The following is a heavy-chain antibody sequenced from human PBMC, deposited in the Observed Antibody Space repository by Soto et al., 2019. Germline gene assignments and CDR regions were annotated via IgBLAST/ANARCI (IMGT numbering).Heavy chain of an antibody. V-gene: IGHV4-31*03. CDR1: GGSISSGGYY. Sequence: SATLSLTCTVSGGSISSGGYYWSWIRQHPGKGLEWIGYIYYSGSTYYNPSLKSRITISVDTSKNQFSLKLSSVTAADTAVYYCARAYFDWSSRSSYYYGMDVWGQGTTVTVSS. CDR3: ARAYFDWSSRSSYYYGMDV. J-gene: IGHJ6*02. CDR2: IYYSGST. D-gene: IGHD3-9*01.